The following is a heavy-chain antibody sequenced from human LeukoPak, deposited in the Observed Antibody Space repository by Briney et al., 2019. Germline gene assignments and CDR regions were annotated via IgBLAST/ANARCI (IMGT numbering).Heavy chain of an antibody. V-gene: IGHV3-30*04. CDR3: ARGERFLEWLTYYYYYYMDV. J-gene: IGHJ6*03. Sequence: PGGSLRLSCAASGFTFSSYAMHWVRQAPGKGLEWVAVISYDGSNKYYADSVKGRFTISRDNSKNTLYLQMNSLRAEDTAVYYCARGERFLEWLTYYYYYYMDVWGKGTTVTVSS. CDR1: GFTFSSYA. D-gene: IGHD3-3*01. CDR2: ISYDGSNK.